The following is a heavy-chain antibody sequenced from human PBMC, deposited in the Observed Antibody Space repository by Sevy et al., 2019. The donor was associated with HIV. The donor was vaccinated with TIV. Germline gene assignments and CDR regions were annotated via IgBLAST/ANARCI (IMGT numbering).Heavy chain of an antibody. J-gene: IGHJ4*02. CDR2: LSFGCGKI. V-gene: IGHV3-23*01. Sequence: GGSLRLSCAVSGFNFNIYSMSWVRQAPGKGLEWVSTLSFGCGKINYADSVKGRFIISRDDSKNTLCLQMNSLRAEDTAVYFCAREGCTRPHDYWGQGTLVTASS. D-gene: IGHD2-8*01. CDR3: AREGCTRPHDY. CDR1: GFNFNIYS.